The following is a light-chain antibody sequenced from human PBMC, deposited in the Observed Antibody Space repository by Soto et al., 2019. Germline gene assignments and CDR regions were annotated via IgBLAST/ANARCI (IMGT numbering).Light chain of an antibody. V-gene: IGLV2-8*01. Sequence: QSALTQPPSASGSPGQSVTISCTGTSSDVGGYNYVSWYQQHPGKAPKLMIYEVSKRPSGVPDRFSGSKSGNTASLTVSGLQAEDDADYYCTSNAGSNNFVVFGGGTQLTVL. CDR2: EVS. J-gene: IGLJ2*01. CDR3: TSNAGSNNFVV. CDR1: SSDVGGYNY.